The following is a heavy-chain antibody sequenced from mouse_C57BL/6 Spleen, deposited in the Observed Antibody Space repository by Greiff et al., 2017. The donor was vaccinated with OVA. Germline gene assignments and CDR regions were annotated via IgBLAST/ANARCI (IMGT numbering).Heavy chain of an antibody. Sequence: QVQLKESGAELARPGASVKLSCKASGYTFTSYGISWVKQRTGQGLEWIGEIYPRSGNTYYNEKFKGKATLTADKSSSTAYMELRSLTSEDSAVYFCARITTGLYFDYWGQGTTLTVSS. J-gene: IGHJ2*01. D-gene: IGHD1-1*01. V-gene: IGHV1-81*01. CDR2: IYPRSGNT. CDR1: GYTFTSYG. CDR3: ARITTGLYFDY.